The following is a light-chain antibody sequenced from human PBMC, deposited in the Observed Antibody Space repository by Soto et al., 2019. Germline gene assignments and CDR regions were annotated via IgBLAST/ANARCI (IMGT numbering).Light chain of an antibody. V-gene: IGLV2-14*01. CDR3: SSYTTSTTQV. CDR2: EVR. CDR1: SSDVGSYNY. Sequence: QSVLTQPASVSGSPGQSITISCTGTSSDVGSYNYVSWYQQHPGKAPKLMIYEVRNRPSGVSDRFSGSKSGKTGSLTIFGLQAEDEADYYCSSYTTSTTQVFGGGTKLTVL. J-gene: IGLJ2*01.